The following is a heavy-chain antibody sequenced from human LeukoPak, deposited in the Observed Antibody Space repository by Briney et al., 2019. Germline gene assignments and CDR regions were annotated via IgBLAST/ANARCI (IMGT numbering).Heavy chain of an antibody. CDR3: VRDFRSADY. CDR1: GFIFSFYC. Sequence: GGSLRLSCAASGFIFSFYCMHWVRHAPGKGPMWVSRICPDGTGISYADSVKARFTTSRDNAKNTVYLQMNSLREEDTAVYYCVRDFRSADYWGQGTLVTVSS. V-gene: IGHV3-74*01. CDR2: ICPDGTGI. J-gene: IGHJ4*02.